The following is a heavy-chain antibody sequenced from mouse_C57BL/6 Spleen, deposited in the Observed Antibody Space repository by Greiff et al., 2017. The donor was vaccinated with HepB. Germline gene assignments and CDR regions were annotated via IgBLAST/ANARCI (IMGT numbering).Heavy chain of an antibody. CDR1: GYSITSGYD. J-gene: IGHJ2*01. V-gene: IGHV3-1*01. CDR2: ISYSGST. Sequence: EVQLQQSGPGMVKPSQSLSLTCTVTGYSITSGYDWHWIRHFPGNKLEWMGYISYSGSTNYNPSLKSRISITHDTSKNHFFLKLNSVTTEDTATYYCARGEGIYDGSFDYWGQGTTLTVSS. D-gene: IGHD2-3*01. CDR3: ARGEGIYDGSFDY.